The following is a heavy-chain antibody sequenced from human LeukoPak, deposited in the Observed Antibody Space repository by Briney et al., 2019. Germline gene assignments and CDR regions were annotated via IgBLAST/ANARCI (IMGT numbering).Heavy chain of an antibody. CDR2: INHSGST. Sequence: SETLSPTCAVYGGSFSGYYWSWIRQPPGKGLEWIGEINHSGSTNYNPSLKSRVTISVDTSKNQFSLKLSSVTAVDTAVYYCARGLFDFWSGHAPWFDPWGQGTLVTVSS. V-gene: IGHV4-34*01. D-gene: IGHD3-3*01. CDR3: ARGLFDFWSGHAPWFDP. J-gene: IGHJ5*02. CDR1: GGSFSGYY.